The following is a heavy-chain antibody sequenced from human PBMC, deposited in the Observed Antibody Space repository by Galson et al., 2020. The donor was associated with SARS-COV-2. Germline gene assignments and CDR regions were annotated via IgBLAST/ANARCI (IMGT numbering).Heavy chain of an antibody. CDR3: AILEITPGMDV. Sequence: ASETLSLTCIVSGGSISSGGYYWSWIRQHPGKGLEWIGHISYSGSTHYNPSLKSRITIAKDTSKNQVSLSLTSVTAADAAIYYCAILEITPGMDVWGQGTTVTVS. J-gene: IGHJ6*02. CDR2: ISYSGST. CDR1: GGSISSGGYY. V-gene: IGHV4-31*03.